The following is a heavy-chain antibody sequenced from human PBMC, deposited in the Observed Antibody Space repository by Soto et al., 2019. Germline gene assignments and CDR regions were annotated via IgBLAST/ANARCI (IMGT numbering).Heavy chain of an antibody. J-gene: IGHJ4*02. CDR2: ISGSDGYT. D-gene: IGHD6-13*01. CDR1: GFTVNNYA. V-gene: IGHV3-23*01. Sequence: PGGSLRLSSAASGFTVNNYAMTWVRQAPGKGLEWVSSISGSDGYTYYADSVKGRFTVSRDNSKNTLYLQMSSLRADDTAVYYCATGYYFDFWGPGTLVTVSS. CDR3: ATGYYFDF.